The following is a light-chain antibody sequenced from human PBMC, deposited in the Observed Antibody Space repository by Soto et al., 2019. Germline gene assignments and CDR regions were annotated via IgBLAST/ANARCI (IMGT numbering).Light chain of an antibody. J-gene: IGKJ1*01. Sequence: DIQVTHSPSTLSCSVGDKITITFRGSQNINNWVAWYHQKPGKAPKFLIYDACTVQSGVPSRFSGSGFGAEFSLTISSLQTDDSGSYYCQHLRTFGEGTKVDIK. V-gene: IGKV1-5*01. CDR3: QHLRT. CDR1: QNINNW. CDR2: DAC.